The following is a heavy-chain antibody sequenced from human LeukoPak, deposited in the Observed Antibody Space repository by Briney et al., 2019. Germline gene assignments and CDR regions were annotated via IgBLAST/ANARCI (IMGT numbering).Heavy chain of an antibody. V-gene: IGHV3-23*01. Sequence: GGSLRLSCVASGFTFPRYAMNWVRQAPGQGLEWVSGIGGSGANTYYAEYVKGRFTISRDNAKNTVYLQMNSLRAEDTAVYYCAKMTTVTSNRRDAFDIWGQGTMVTVSS. J-gene: IGHJ3*02. D-gene: IGHD4-17*01. CDR2: IGGSGANT. CDR1: GFTFPRYA. CDR3: AKMTTVTSNRRDAFDI.